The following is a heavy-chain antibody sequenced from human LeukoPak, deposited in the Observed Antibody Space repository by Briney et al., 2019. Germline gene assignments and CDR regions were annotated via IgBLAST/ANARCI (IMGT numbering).Heavy chain of an antibody. CDR3: AVLNTVTSYFDY. V-gene: IGHV4-61*02. J-gene: IGHJ4*02. D-gene: IGHD4-11*01. Sequence: SETLSLTCTVSGGSISSGSYYWSWIRQPAGKGLEWIGRIYTSGSTNYNPSLKSRVTISVDTSKNQFSLKLSSVTAADTAVYYCAVLNTVTSYFDYWGQGTLVTVSS. CDR2: IYTSGST. CDR1: GGSISSGSYY.